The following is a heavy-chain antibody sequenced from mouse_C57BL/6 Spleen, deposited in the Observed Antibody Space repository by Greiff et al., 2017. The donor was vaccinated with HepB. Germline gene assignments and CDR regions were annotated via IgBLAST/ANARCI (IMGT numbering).Heavy chain of an antibody. V-gene: IGHV1-81*01. CDR3: ARRPGSSYGWYFDV. D-gene: IGHD1-1*01. Sequence: VQLQQSGAELARPGASVKLSCKASGYTFTSYGISWVKQRTGQGLEWIGEIYPRSGNTYYNEKFKGKATLTADKSSSTAYMELRSLTSEDSAVYFCARRPGSSYGWYFDVWGTGTKVTVSS. J-gene: IGHJ1*03. CDR2: IYPRSGNT. CDR1: GYTFTSYG.